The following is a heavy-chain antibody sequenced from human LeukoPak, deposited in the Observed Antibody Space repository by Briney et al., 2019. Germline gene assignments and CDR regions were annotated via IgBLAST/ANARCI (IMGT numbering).Heavy chain of an antibody. CDR3: ARALMRGYGSGSYLDY. D-gene: IGHD3-10*01. J-gene: IGHJ4*02. CDR1: GYTFTGYY. CDR2: INPNSGGT. V-gene: IGHV1-2*02. Sequence: GASVKVSCKASGYTFTGYYMHWVRQAPGQGLEWMGWINPNSGGTNYAQKFQGRVTMTRDTSISTAYMELSRLRSDDTAVYYCARALMRGYGSGSYLDYWGQGTLVTVSS.